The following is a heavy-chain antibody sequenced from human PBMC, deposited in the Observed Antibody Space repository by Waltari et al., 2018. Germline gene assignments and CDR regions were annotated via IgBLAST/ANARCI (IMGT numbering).Heavy chain of an antibody. CDR1: GYSFTSYW. V-gene: IGHV5-51*01. Sequence: EVQLVPSGAEVKKPGESLKISCKGSGYSFTSYWIGWVREMPGKGLEWMGIIYPGDSDTRYSPSFQGQVTISADKSISTAYLQWSSLKASDTAMYYCASSYCSGGSCYSGWFDPWGQGTLVTVSS. D-gene: IGHD2-15*01. CDR2: IYPGDSDT. J-gene: IGHJ5*02. CDR3: ASSYCSGGSCYSGWFDP.